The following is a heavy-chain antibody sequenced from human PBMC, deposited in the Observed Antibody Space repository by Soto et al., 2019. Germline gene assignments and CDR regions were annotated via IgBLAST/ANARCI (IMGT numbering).Heavy chain of an antibody. CDR2: ISPYNGNT. CDR3: ARGGTPIDY. CDR1: GYTFTNFG. D-gene: IGHD3-16*01. Sequence: QVQLVQSGAEVKKPGASVKVSCKTSGYTFTNFGLSWVRQAPGQGLEWMGWISPYNGNTNYAQNFQGRVTMTTDTSTSTAYTELRTLRSDDTAVYYCARGGTPIDYRGQGTLVTVSS. J-gene: IGHJ4*02. V-gene: IGHV1-18*01.